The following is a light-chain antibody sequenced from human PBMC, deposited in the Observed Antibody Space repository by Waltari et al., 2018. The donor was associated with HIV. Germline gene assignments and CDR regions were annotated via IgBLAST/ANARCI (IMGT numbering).Light chain of an antibody. J-gene: IGKJ1*01. V-gene: IGKV4-1*01. Sequence: DIVLTQSPDSLAVSLGERATINCKSSQSVLYSSKNKNYLAWYQQKAGQPPKLLIYWASTRESGVPDRFSGSGSGTDFTLTISSLQAEDVAIYYWQQYFKTPSFGQGTNVEIK. CDR2: WAS. CDR3: QQYFKTPS. CDR1: QSVLYSSKNKNY.